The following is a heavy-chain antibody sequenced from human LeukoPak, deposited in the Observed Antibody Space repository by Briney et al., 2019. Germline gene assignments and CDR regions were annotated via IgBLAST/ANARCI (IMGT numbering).Heavy chain of an antibody. CDR3: ARGRGQYYYGSGSSLDY. CDR2: IYYSGST. Sequence: SETLSLTCTVSSGSINSYYWSWIRQPPGKGLEWIGYIYYSGSTDYNPPLKSRVTISVDTSKNQFSLKLSSVTAADTAVYYCARGRGQYYYGSGSSLDYWGQGTLVTVSS. J-gene: IGHJ4*02. D-gene: IGHD3-10*01. CDR1: SGSINSYY. V-gene: IGHV4-59*12.